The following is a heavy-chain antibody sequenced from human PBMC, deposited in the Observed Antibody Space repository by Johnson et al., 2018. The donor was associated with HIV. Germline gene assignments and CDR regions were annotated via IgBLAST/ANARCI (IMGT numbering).Heavy chain of an antibody. CDR2: ITGSGTVV. D-gene: IGHD3-3*01. J-gene: IGHJ3*02. CDR3: ARDGGYKLWSGWPPGAFDI. CDR1: GFTFSDYY. V-gene: IGHV3-11*04. Sequence: QVQLVESGGGLVKPGGSLRLSCAASGFTFSDYYMSWIRQAPGKGLEWVSYITGSGTVVYYADSVKGRFTISRDNAKNSLYLQMNSLRADDTAVYYCARDGGYKLWSGWPPGAFDIWGQGTMVTVSS.